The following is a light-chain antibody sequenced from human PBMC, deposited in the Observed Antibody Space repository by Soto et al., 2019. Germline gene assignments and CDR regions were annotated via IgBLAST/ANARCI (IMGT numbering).Light chain of an antibody. CDR1: SSSIGSNS. J-gene: IGLJ2*01. V-gene: IGLV1-47*02. CDR3: AAWDERLRGLV. Sequence: QSALTQPPSAAGTPGQRVTISCSGSSSSIGSNSVNWFQQLPGTAPKVLIYGNNQRPSGVPDRFSGSKSGTSASLAISGLRSEDEADYYCAAWDERLRGLVFGGGTKLTVL. CDR2: GNN.